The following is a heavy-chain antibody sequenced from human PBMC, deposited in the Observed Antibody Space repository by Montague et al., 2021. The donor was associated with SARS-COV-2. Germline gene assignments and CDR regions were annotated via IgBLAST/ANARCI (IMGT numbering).Heavy chain of an antibody. D-gene: IGHD3-22*01. CDR3: VRVSYYSDRDDQPLGWFDP. CDR2: IYNSGFT. V-gene: IGHV4-38-2*02. J-gene: IGHJ5*02. CDR1: GFPISSGNH. Sequence: SETLSLTCSVTGFPISSGNHWGWIRQSPGKGPEWIGSIYNSGFTSYNPSLRSRVSISGDTSKNQFYLRLSSLTAADTAVYYCVRVSYYSDRDDQPLGWFDPWGQGSLVTVSS.